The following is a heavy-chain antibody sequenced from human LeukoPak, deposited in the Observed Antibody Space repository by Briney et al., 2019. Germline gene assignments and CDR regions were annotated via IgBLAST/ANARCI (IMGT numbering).Heavy chain of an antibody. Sequence: GGSLRLSCAASGFTFSSYAMHWVRQAPGKGLEWVAVISYDGSNKYYADSVKGRFTISRDNSKNTLYLQTNSLRAEDTAVYYCARDDCSSTSCYVLYNWGQGTLVTVSS. CDR3: ARDDCSSTSCYVLYN. V-gene: IGHV3-30-3*01. D-gene: IGHD2-2*01. CDR1: GFTFSSYA. J-gene: IGHJ4*02. CDR2: ISYDGSNK.